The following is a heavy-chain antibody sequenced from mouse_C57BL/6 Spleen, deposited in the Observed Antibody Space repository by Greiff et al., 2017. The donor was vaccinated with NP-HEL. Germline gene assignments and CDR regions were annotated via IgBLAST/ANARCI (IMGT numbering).Heavy chain of an antibody. D-gene: IGHD4-1*01. V-gene: IGHV1-64*01. CDR3: ARILGRNYYAMDY. CDR2: IHPNSGST. Sequence: VQLQQPGAELVKPGASVKLSCKASGYTFTSYWMHWVKQRPGQGLEWIGMIHPNSGSTNYNEKFKSKATLTVDKSSSTAYMQLSSLTSEDSAVYYCARILGRNYYAMDYWGQGTSVTVSS. CDR1: GYTFTSYW. J-gene: IGHJ4*01.